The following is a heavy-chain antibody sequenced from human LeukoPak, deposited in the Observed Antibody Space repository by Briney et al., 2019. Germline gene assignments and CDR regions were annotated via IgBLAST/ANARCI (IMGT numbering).Heavy chain of an antibody. CDR2: INPNSGGT. D-gene: IGHD2-2*01. J-gene: IGHJ4*02. CDR1: GYTFTGHY. CDR3: ARVGSISVVVPAAIGY. V-gene: IGHV1-2*02. Sequence: ASVKVSCKASGYTFTGHYMHWVRQAPGQGLEWMGWINPNSGGTNYAQKFQGRVTMTRDTSISTAYMELSRLRSDDTAVYYCARVGSISVVVPAAIGYWGQGTLVTVSS.